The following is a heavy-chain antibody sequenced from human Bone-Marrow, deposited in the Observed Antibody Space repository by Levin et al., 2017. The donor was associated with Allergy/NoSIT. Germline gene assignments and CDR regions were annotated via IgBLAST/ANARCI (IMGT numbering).Heavy chain of an antibody. D-gene: IGHD6-13*01. CDR3: ARGAETDGYSSSWYLVYFDY. CDR2: IYYSGST. V-gene: IGHV4-59*01. J-gene: IGHJ4*02. Sequence: SPTLSLPCTVSGGSISSYYWSWIRQPPGKGLEWIGYIYYSGSTNYNPSLKSRVTISVDTSKNQFSLKLSSVTAADTAVYYCARGAETDGYSSSWYLVYFDYWGQGTLVTVSS. CDR1: GGSISSYY.